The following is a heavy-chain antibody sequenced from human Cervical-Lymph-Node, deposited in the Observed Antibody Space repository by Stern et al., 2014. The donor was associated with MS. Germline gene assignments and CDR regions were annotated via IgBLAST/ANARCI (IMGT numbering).Heavy chain of an antibody. Sequence: VQLVESGSELKKPGASVEVSCKASGYPFNNNAVTWVRQAPGQGLEWLVWINTETGNPTYAQGFAGRLVFSLDTSVSTAYLQITSLKAEDTAVYFCARVSNSGYYGDHWGQGTLVTVSS. CDR1: GYPFNNNA. CDR3: ARVSNSGYYGDH. D-gene: IGHD3-22*01. V-gene: IGHV7-4-1*02. CDR2: INTETGNP. J-gene: IGHJ4*02.